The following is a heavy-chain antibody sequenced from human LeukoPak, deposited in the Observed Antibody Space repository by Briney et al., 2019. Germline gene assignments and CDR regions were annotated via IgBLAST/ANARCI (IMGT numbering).Heavy chain of an antibody. CDR3: AKTLRYSGSYYGDY. Sequence: GGSLRLSCAAPGITFSNYNMNWVRQAPGKGLEWVSAISGSGGSTYYADSVKGRFTISRDNSKNTLYLQMNSLRAEDTAVYYCAKTLRYSGSYYGDYWGQGTLVTVSS. CDR2: ISGSGGST. CDR1: GITFSNYN. V-gene: IGHV3-23*01. D-gene: IGHD1-26*01. J-gene: IGHJ4*02.